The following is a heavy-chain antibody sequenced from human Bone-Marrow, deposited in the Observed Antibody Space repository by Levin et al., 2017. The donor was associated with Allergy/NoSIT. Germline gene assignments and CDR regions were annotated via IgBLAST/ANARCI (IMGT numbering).Heavy chain of an antibody. CDR2: IDPIDSYT. J-gene: IGHJ3*02. CDR3: ARRFTMVRGVVNDAFDI. D-gene: IGHD3-10*01. CDR1: GSIFTNYW. V-gene: IGHV5-10-1*01. Sequence: GGSLRLSCKGSGSIFTNYWISWVRQMPGKGLEWMGKIDPIDSYTNYSPSFQGHVTISADKSITTAYLQWSSLKASDTAMYYCARRFTMVRGVVNDAFDIWGQGTIVTVSS.